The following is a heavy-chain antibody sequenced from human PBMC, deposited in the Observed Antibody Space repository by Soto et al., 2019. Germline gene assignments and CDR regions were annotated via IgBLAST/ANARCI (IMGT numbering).Heavy chain of an antibody. Sequence: PSETPSLTFTVSGASISSYYWSWIRQPPGKGLEWIGYIYYSGSTNYNPSLKTRVTISVDTSKNQFSLKLSSVTAADTAVYYCASLEYSSSALDYWGQGTLVTVSS. D-gene: IGHD6-6*01. CDR1: GASISSYY. CDR3: ASLEYSSSALDY. J-gene: IGHJ4*02. V-gene: IGHV4-59*08. CDR2: IYYSGST.